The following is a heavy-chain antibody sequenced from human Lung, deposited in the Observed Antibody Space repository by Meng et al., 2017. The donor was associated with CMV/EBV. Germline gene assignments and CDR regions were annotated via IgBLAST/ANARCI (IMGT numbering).Heavy chain of an antibody. D-gene: IGHD6-6*01. CDR2: ISYDRNKE. CDR1: GFTFSVYP. V-gene: IGHV3-30-3*01. CDR3: ARDESIAAHFPNYGVDV. Sequence: SCSVSGFTFSVYPMHWVRQAPGKGLEWVALISYDRNKEYYAQSVKGRFTISRDNSKNTLDLQMNSLRPEDTAVYFCARDESIAAHFPNYGVDVWXQGTXVTVSS. J-gene: IGHJ6*02.